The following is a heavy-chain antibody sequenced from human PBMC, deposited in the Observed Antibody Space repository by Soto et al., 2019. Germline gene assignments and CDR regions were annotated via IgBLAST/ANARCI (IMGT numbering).Heavy chain of an antibody. CDR2: IWYDGSNK. CDR3: AREFPQVVAATHFDY. D-gene: IGHD2-15*01. Sequence: SGGSLRLSCAASGFTFSSYGMHWVRQAPGKGLEWVAVIWYDGSNKYYADSVKGRFTISRDNSKNTLYLQMNSLRAEDTAVYYCAREFPQVVAATHFDYWGQGTLVTVSS. V-gene: IGHV3-33*01. CDR1: GFTFSSYG. J-gene: IGHJ4*02.